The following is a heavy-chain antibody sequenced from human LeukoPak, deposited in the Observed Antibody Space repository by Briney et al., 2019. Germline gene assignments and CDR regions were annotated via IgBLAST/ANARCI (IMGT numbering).Heavy chain of an antibody. CDR1: GFTFSSHA. J-gene: IGHJ3*02. V-gene: IGHV3-23*01. CDR2: ISGSGART. D-gene: IGHD6-19*01. Sequence: PGGSLRLSCAASGFTFSSHAMSWVRQVPGKGLEWVSGISGSGARTYYADSVKGRFTISRDNSKNTLYLQMNSLRAEDTAVYYCAKVKAVAGYDAFDIWGQGTMVTVSS. CDR3: AKVKAVAGYDAFDI.